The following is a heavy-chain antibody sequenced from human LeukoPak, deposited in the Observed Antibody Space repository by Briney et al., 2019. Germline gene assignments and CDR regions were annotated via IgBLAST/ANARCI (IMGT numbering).Heavy chain of an antibody. CDR3: VLDTSGFRLDV. Sequence: GGSLRLSCAVSGYTFSSHWMHWVRQPPGKGLMWVSRINNDGSDTTYADSVKGRFTISRDNAKNTLFLQMNSLGVEDTAVYYCVLDTSGFRLDVWGQGTTVTVSS. D-gene: IGHD3/OR15-3a*01. CDR1: GYTFSSHW. V-gene: IGHV3-74*01. J-gene: IGHJ6*02. CDR2: INNDGSDT.